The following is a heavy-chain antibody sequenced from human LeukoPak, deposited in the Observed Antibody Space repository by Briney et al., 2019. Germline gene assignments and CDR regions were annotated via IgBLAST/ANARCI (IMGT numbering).Heavy chain of an antibody. CDR1: GFTFSSYA. CDR2: ISGSGGST. D-gene: IGHD3-9*01. V-gene: IGHV3-23*01. Sequence: GGSLRLSCAASGFTFSSYAMSWVRQAPGKGLEWVSAISGSGGSTYYADSVKGRFTISRDNSKNTLYLQMNSLRAEDTAVYYCAKGLEYYDILTGYFQNFDYWGQGTLVTVSS. CDR3: AKGLEYYDILTGYFQNFDY. J-gene: IGHJ4*02.